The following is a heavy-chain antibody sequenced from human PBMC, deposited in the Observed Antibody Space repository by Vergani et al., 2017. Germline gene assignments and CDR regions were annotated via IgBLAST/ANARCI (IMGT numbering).Heavy chain of an antibody. CDR3: AKGGSYYDIPDGMDV. V-gene: IGHV3-23*01. CDR1: GFPFSSYA. Sequence: EVQLLESGGGLVQPGGSLRLSCAASGFPFSSYAMSWVRQAPGKGLEWVSAIRGSGGSTYYSDSVKGRFTISRDNSKNTLYLQMNSLRAEDTAVYYCAKGGSYYDIPDGMDVWGQGTTVTVSS. CDR2: IRGSGGST. J-gene: IGHJ6*02. D-gene: IGHD3-9*01.